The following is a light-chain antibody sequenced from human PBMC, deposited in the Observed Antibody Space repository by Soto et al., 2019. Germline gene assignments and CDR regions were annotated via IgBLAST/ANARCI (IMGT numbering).Light chain of an antibody. Sequence: QSVLTQPPSASGTPGQRVTFSRSGSSSNIGSNAVNWYQHLPGTAPKLIIYTDNKRPSGVPDRFSGSKSGTSASLAISGLQSEDEADYYCAAWDASLSAVVFGGGTKLTVL. J-gene: IGLJ2*01. CDR1: SSNIGSNA. CDR2: TDN. V-gene: IGLV1-44*01. CDR3: AAWDASLSAVV.